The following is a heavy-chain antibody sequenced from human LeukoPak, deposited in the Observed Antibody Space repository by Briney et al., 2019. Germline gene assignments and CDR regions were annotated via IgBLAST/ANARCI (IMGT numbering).Heavy chain of an antibody. CDR2: IYYSGST. J-gene: IGHJ3*02. CDR3: ARGSSSWSPANDAFDI. CDR1: GGSISSSSYY. V-gene: IGHV4-39*07. Sequence: SETLSLTCTVSGGSISSSSYYWGWIRQPPGKGPEWIGSIYYSGSTYYNPSLKSRVTISVDTSKNQFSLKLSSVTAADTAVYYCARGSSSWSPANDAFDIWGQGTMVTVSS. D-gene: IGHD6-13*01.